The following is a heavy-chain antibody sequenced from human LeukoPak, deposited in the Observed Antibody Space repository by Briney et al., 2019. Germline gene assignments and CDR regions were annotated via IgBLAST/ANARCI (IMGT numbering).Heavy chain of an antibody. D-gene: IGHD5-18*01. CDR2: ISGSAHKI. Sequence: GGSLRLSCVVSGFTLSDYAMSWVRQAPEKGLDWVSVISGSAHKIRYADSVKGRFTISRDNSENTVYLQMNNLRAEDTALYYCAGRPTGYSSGYVYWGQGALVTVSS. CDR1: GFTLSDYA. CDR3: AGRPTGYSSGYVY. V-gene: IGHV3-23*01. J-gene: IGHJ4*02.